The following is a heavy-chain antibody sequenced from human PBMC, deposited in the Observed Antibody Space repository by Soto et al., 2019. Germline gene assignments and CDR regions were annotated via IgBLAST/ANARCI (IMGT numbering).Heavy chain of an antibody. CDR1: GGSISSGDYY. V-gene: IGHV4-30-4*01. D-gene: IGHD3-22*01. CDR3: ASEGLMYYDSSGYNL. Sequence: PSETLSLTCTVSGGSISSGDYYWSWIRQPPGKGLEWIGYIYYSGSTYYNPTLKSRVTIPVDTSKNQFSLKLSSVTAADTAVYYCASEGLMYYDSSGYNLWGQGTLVTVSS. CDR2: IYYSGST. J-gene: IGHJ5*02.